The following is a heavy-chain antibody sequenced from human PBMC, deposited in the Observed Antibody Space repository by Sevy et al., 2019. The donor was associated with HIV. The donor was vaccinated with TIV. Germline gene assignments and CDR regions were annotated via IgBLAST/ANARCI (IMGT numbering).Heavy chain of an antibody. Sequence: GGSLRLSCAASGFTFSKYWMSWVRQAPGKGLEWVANIKPDGSDKYYVGSLKGRFTIYRDNAKNSLYLEMNNLGAEDTXVYYCARVIDYXELXNXXXXXGQGTLVTVSS. CDR3: ARVIDYXELXNXXXX. CDR2: IKPDGSDK. V-gene: IGHV3-7*01. J-gene: IGHJ5*02. D-gene: IGHD4-17*01. CDR1: GFTFSKYW.